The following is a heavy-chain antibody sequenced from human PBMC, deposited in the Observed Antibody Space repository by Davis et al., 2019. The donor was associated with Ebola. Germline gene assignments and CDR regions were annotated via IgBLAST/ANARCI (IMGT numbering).Heavy chain of an antibody. D-gene: IGHD6-6*01. CDR3: TTDSPAAPGCFDL. V-gene: IGHV3-15*01. CDR1: GFTFSNAW. Sequence: PGGSLRLSCAASGFTFSNAWMSWVRQAPGKGLEWVGRIKSKTDGGTTDYAAPVKGRFTISRDDSKNTLYLQMNSLKTEDTAVYYCTTDSPAAPGCFDLWGRGTLVTVSS. J-gene: IGHJ2*01. CDR2: IKSKTDGGTT.